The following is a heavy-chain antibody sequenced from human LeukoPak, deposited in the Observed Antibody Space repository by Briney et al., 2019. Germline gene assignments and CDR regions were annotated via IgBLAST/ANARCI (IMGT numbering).Heavy chain of an antibody. V-gene: IGHV3-11*04. CDR2: ISDSGNTM. J-gene: IGHJ3*02. Sequence: GGSLRLSCAASGFTFSGHYMTWIRQAPGKGLEWVSYISDSGNTMYYADSVKGRFTISRDNARNSLFLQMNSLRAEDTAVYYCARDLTAMVTAFDIWGQGTMVTVSS. CDR3: ARDLTAMVTAFDI. CDR1: GFTFSGHY. D-gene: IGHD5-18*01.